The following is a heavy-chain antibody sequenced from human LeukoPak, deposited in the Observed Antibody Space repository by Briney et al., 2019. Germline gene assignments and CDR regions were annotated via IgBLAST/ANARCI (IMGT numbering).Heavy chain of an antibody. Sequence: GGSLRLSCAASGFTFSSYAMSWVRQAPGKRREWVSAISGSGGSTYYADSVKGRFTISRDNSKNTLYLQMNSLRAEDTAVYYCAKGDYYDSSGCWGQGTLVTVSS. CDR2: ISGSGGST. CDR1: GFTFSSYA. D-gene: IGHD3-22*01. V-gene: IGHV3-23*01. CDR3: AKGDYYDSSGC. J-gene: IGHJ4*02.